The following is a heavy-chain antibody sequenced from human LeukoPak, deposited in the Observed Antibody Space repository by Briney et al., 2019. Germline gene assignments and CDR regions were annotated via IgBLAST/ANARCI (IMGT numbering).Heavy chain of an antibody. V-gene: IGHV3-33*01. D-gene: IGHD3-16*01. J-gene: IGHJ4*02. CDR2: IWYDGSNK. Sequence: GGSLRLSCAASGFTFSSYGMHWVRQAPGKGLEWVAVIWYDGSNKYYVDSVKGRFTISRDNSKNTLYLQMNSPRAEDTAVYYCARGRGTVDYWGQGTLVTVSS. CDR3: ARGRGTVDY. CDR1: GFTFSSYG.